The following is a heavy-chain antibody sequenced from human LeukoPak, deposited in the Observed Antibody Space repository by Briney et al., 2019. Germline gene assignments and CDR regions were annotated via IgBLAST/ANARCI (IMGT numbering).Heavy chain of an antibody. V-gene: IGHV1-69*04. CDR1: GGTFSSYA. Sequence: SVKVSCKASGGTFSSYAISWVRQAPGQGLERMGRIIPIFGIANYAQKFQGRVTITADKSTSTAYMELSSLRSEDTAVYYCARWKVAATDYYYYGMDVWGQGTTVTVSS. CDR3: ARWKVAATDYYYYGMDV. J-gene: IGHJ6*02. D-gene: IGHD2-15*01. CDR2: IIPIFGIA.